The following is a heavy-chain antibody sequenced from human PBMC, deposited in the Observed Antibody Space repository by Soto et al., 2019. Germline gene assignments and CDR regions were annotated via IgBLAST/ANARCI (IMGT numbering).Heavy chain of an antibody. V-gene: IGHV1-18*01. CDR1: GYIFTTYG. CDR3: ARDRPPGSLYGMDA. J-gene: IGHJ6*02. Sequence: QIQLVQFGGEVARPGASVTVSCEASGYIFTTYGLSWVRQTPAHGLEWMGWISADSGYTQYAQFFQGRVTMTRDTSSNTGYRTLRDLTSDDTGIYYCARDRPPGSLYGMDAWGQGAAVTVSS. CDR2: ISADSGYT.